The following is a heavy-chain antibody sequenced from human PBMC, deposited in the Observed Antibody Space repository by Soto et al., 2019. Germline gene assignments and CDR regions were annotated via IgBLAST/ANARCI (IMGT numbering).Heavy chain of an antibody. CDR2: INYSRNT. Sequence: PSETMSLTCTVSGGSISSDYWSLIWQPPGKGLEWSAYINYSRNTNYNPSVKGRFTISRDSSKNTVSLEMTSLRAEDTAVYYCAKGGRQWLVTSDFNYWGQGALVTVSS. CDR1: GGSISSDY. CDR3: AKGGRQWLVTSDFNY. V-gene: IGHV4-59*01. D-gene: IGHD6-19*01. J-gene: IGHJ4*02.